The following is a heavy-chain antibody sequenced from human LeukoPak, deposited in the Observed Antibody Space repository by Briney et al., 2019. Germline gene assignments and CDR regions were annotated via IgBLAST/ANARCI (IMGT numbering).Heavy chain of an antibody. CDR3: ARVRTWLDP. CDR2: ISVYDGNT. J-gene: IGHJ5*02. CDR1: GYTFTSFA. V-gene: IGHV1-18*01. Sequence: ASVKVSCKASGYTFTSFAISWVRQAPGQGLEWMGWISVYDGNTNYAQNFQGRISMTTDTSTSTAYMELRSLRSDDTAMYYCARVRTWLDPWGQGTLVTVSS.